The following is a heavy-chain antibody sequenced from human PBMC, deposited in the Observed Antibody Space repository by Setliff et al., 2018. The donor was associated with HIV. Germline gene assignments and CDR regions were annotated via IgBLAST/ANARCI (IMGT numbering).Heavy chain of an antibody. V-gene: IGHV3-7*01. D-gene: IGHD2-8*01. CDR3: ARDYVAYGYYYGMDV. CDR1: GFTFSSYW. J-gene: IGHJ6*02. CDR2: IKQDGSEK. Sequence: PGGSLRLSCIASGFTFSSYWMSWVRQAPGKGLEWVANIKQDGSEKYYVESVKGRFTISRDNAKNTLYLQMNSLRAEDTAVYYCARDYVAYGYYYGMDVWGQGTTVTVSS.